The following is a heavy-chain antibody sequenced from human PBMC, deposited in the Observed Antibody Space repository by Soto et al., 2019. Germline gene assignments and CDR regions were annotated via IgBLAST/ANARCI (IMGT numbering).Heavy chain of an antibody. CDR1: GYTFTKYG. Sequence: QVQLVQSGAEVKNPGASVKVSCKTSGYTFTKYGVGWVRQAPGQGLEWMGWISGSSGNANYAEKVQGRITLTTDTSTSTAYIELRSLRSADPAVYYGAREMAGLGGEYDYWGQGTLVTVSS. V-gene: IGHV1-18*01. D-gene: IGHD3-16*01. CDR2: ISGSSGNA. J-gene: IGHJ4*02. CDR3: AREMAGLGGEYDY.